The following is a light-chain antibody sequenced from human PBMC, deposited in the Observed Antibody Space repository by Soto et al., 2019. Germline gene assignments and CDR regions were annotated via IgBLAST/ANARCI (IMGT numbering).Light chain of an antibody. CDR2: DAS. CDR3: QQRRDWPLT. Sequence: EIVLTQSPATLSLSPGERATLSCRASESVSTYLAWYQQKPGQATRLLMYDASNRVAGIPGRFSGSGSGTAFTRTISSLEPEDFAVYYCQQRRDWPLTFGGGTKVDIK. CDR1: ESVSTY. V-gene: IGKV3-11*01. J-gene: IGKJ4*01.